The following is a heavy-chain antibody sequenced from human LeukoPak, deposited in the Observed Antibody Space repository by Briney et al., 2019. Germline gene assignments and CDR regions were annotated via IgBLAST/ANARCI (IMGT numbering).Heavy chain of an antibody. CDR2: ISHSSTSI. Sequence: GGSLRLSCAASGFTFSTYTMNWVRQAPGKGLECVSSISHSSTSIYYTDSVKGRFTISRDNAKNSLYLQMNNLRAEDTAVYYCASVISAWGQGPLDNWGQGTLVTVSS. CDR3: ASVISAWGQGPLDN. V-gene: IGHV3-21*01. J-gene: IGHJ4*02. D-gene: IGHD6-19*01. CDR1: GFTFSTYT.